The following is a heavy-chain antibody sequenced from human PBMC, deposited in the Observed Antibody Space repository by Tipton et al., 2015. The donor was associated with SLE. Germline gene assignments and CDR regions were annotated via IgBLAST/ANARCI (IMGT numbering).Heavy chain of an antibody. CDR3: AREGGWPRPHYFDY. Sequence: GSLRLSCAASGFTVSSNYMSWVRQAPDKGLEWVSVIYSGGSTYYADSVKGRFTISRDNSKNTLYLQMNSLRAEDTAVYYCAREGGWPRPHYFDYWGQGTLVTVSS. CDR2: IYSGGST. V-gene: IGHV3-53*01. J-gene: IGHJ4*02. CDR1: GFTVSSNY. D-gene: IGHD6-19*01.